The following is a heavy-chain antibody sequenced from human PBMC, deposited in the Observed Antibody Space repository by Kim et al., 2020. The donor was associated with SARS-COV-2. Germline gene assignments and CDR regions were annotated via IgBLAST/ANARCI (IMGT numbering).Heavy chain of an antibody. CDR2: IYYSGST. D-gene: IGHD3-22*01. J-gene: IGHJ4*02. CDR3: ARFYGYYDSSGYHYYFEY. CDR1: GGSISSSRYY. V-gene: IGHV4-39*01. Sequence: SETLSLTCTVSGGSISSSRYYWGWIRQPPGKGLEWIGSIYYSGSTYYNPSLKSRVTISVDTSKNQFSLKLSSVTAADTAMYYCARFYGYYDSSGYHYYFEYWGQGTLVTVSS.